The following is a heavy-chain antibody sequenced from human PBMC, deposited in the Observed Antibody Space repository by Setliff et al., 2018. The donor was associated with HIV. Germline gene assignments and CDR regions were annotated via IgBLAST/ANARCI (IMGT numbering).Heavy chain of an antibody. J-gene: IGHJ4*02. D-gene: IGHD3-22*01. CDR2: INWNGGTQ. V-gene: IGHV3-20*04. CDR3: AIDGHYYDSSGYLVWSYYFGY. Sequence: GGSLRLSCAASGFMFDDYGMSWVRQVPGKGLEWVSSINWNGGTQNYADSVKGRFTISRDNAKNTLYLQMNSLRGEDTALYYCAIDGHYYDSSGYLVWSYYFGYWGQGTLVTVSS. CDR1: GFMFDDYG.